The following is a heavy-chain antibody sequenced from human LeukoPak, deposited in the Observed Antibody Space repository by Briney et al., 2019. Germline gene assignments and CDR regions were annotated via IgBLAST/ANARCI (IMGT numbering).Heavy chain of an antibody. J-gene: IGHJ4*02. D-gene: IGHD4-11*01. V-gene: IGHV4-31*03. Sequence: SQTLSLTCTVSGGSISSGGFYWSWIRQHPGKGLEWIGYIHYSGSTYYSPSLNSRVTISVDASANHFSLKVSSVTAADTAVYYCARDAIDSNYFDFWGQGTLVTVSS. CDR2: IHYSGST. CDR3: ARDAIDSNYFDF. CDR1: GGSISSGGFY.